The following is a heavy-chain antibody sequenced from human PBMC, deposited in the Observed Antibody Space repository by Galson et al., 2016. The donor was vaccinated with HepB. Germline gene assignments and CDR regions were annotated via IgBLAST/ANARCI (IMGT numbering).Heavy chain of an antibody. CDR3: ARGRPYSAYDQFEF. D-gene: IGHD5-12*01. CDR2: IIASGGTT. J-gene: IGHJ4*02. CDR1: GFTFSTYA. V-gene: IGHV3-23*01. Sequence: SLRLSCAASGFTFSTYAMSWVRQTPGKGLEWVSGIIASGGTTYYADSVEGRFTISRDNSQKTLYLQMNNLRADETAVYYCARGRPYSAYDQFEFWGQGTRVTVSS.